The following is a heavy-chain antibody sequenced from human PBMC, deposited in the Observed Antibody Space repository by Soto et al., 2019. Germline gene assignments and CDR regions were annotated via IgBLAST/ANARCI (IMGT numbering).Heavy chain of an antibody. CDR1: GFTFSTYG. J-gene: IGHJ4*02. CDR2: ISYDGSNK. D-gene: IGHD6-19*01. CDR3: ANFMGVAVAGQFDY. V-gene: IGHV3-30*18. Sequence: GGSLRLSCAASGFTFSTYGMHWVRQAPGKGLEWVAVISYDGSNKYYADSVKGRFTISRDNSKNTLYLQMNSLRAEDTAVYYCANFMGVAVAGQFDYWGQGTLVTVSS.